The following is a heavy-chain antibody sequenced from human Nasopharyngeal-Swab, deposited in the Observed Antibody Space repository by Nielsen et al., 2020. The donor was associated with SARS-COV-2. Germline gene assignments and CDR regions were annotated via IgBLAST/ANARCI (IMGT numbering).Heavy chain of an antibody. V-gene: IGHV4-39*01. CDR3: ARTERRSNDAFDI. J-gene: IGHJ3*02. CDR2: IYYSGST. Sequence: WIRQPPGKGLEWIGSIYYSGSTYYNPSLKSRFTISVDTSKNQFSLKLSSVTAADTAVYYCARTERRSNDAFDIWGQGTMVTVSS.